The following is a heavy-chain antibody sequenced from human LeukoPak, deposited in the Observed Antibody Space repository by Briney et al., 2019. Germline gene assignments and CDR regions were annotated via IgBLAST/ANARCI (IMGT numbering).Heavy chain of an antibody. CDR1: GYTFTSYD. CDR3: ARLLWFGEPYYYYYMDV. D-gene: IGHD3-10*01. Sequence: EASVKVSCKASGYTFTSYDINWVRQATGQGLEWMGWMNPNSGNTGYAQKFQGRVTMTRNTSISTAYMELSSLRSEDTAVYYCARLLWFGEPYYYYYMDVWRKGTTVTVCS. CDR2: MNPNSGNT. J-gene: IGHJ6*03. V-gene: IGHV1-8*01.